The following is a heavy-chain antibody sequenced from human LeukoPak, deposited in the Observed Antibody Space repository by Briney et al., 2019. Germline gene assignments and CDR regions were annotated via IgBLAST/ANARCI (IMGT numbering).Heavy chain of an antibody. CDR1: GYTFTGYY. D-gene: IGHD3-3*01. Sequence: GASVKVSCKASGYTFTGYYMHWVRQAPGQGLEWMGWINPNSGGTNYAQKFQGRVTMTRDTSISTAYMELSRLRSDDTAVYYCARGWEVTIFGVVIGGGFDYWGQGTLVTVSS. J-gene: IGHJ4*02. CDR3: ARGWEVTIFGVVIGGGFDY. CDR2: INPNSGGT. V-gene: IGHV1-2*02.